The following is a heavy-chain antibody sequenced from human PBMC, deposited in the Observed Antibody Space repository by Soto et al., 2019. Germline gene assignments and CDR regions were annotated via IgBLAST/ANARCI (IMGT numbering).Heavy chain of an antibody. J-gene: IGHJ3*02. CDR3: ARPGWRNAPYDAFDI. D-gene: IGHD6-19*01. Sequence: QVQLQESGPGLVKPSETLSLTCTVSGGSISSYYWSWIRQPPGKGLEWIGYIYYSGSTNYNPSLKSRVTISLVTSKNQFSLKLSSVTAADTAVYYCARPGWRNAPYDAFDIWGQGTMVTVSS. CDR2: IYYSGST. V-gene: IGHV4-59*01. CDR1: GGSISSYY.